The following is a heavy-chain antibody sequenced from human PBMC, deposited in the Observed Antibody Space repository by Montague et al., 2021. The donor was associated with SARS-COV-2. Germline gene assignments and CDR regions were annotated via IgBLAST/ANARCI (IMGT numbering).Heavy chain of an antibody. J-gene: IGHJ4*02. Sequence: SLRLSCAASGFTFGDYAMSWVRQAPGKGLEWVGFIRSKAYGGTTEYAASVKGRFTISGDDSKSIAYLQMNSLKTEDTAVYYCTRDDFWSGYPDYWGQGTLVTVSS. CDR1: GFTFGDYA. CDR2: IRSKAYGGTT. V-gene: IGHV3-49*04. D-gene: IGHD3-3*01. CDR3: TRDDFWSGYPDY.